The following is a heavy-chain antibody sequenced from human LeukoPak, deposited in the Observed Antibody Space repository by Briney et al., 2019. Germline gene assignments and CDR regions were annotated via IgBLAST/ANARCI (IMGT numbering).Heavy chain of an antibody. CDR1: GFTFSSYG. CDR3: AGALTITIFGVPQAYGMDV. CDR2: IWYDGSNK. V-gene: IGHV3-33*01. D-gene: IGHD3-3*01. J-gene: IGHJ6*02. Sequence: GGSLRLSCAASGFTFSSYGMHWVRQAPGKGLEWVAVIWYDGSNKYYADSVKGRFTISRDNSKNTLYLQMNSLRAEDTAVYYCAGALTITIFGVPQAYGMDVWGQGTTVTVSS.